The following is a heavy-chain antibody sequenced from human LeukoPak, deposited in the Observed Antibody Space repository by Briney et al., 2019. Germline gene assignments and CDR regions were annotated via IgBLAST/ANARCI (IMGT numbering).Heavy chain of an antibody. CDR1: GYTFTDYF. J-gene: IGHJ4*02. CDR2: IDPKSGGR. Sequence: ASATVSCKASGYTFTDYFLHWLRQAPGQGPEWVAWIDPKSGGRRYARKFEGRAAVTRDTSINTIYMALNGLRPGDTAVYYCARGPDHGSFDYWGQGTLVTVSA. CDR3: ARGPDHGSFDY. D-gene: IGHD5-24*01. V-gene: IGHV1-2*02.